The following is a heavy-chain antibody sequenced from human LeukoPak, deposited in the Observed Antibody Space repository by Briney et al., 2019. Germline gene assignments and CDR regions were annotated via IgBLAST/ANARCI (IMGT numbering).Heavy chain of an antibody. D-gene: IGHD6-6*01. CDR3: ARDGASAYSSSRYYFDY. J-gene: IGHJ4*02. V-gene: IGHV3-20*04. Sequence: SGGSLRLSCAASGFTFDDYGMSWVRQAPGKGLEWVSGINWNGGSTGYADSAKGRFTISRDNAKNSLYLQMNSLRAEDTALYYCARDGASAYSSSRYYFDYWGQGTLVTVSS. CDR1: GFTFDDYG. CDR2: INWNGGST.